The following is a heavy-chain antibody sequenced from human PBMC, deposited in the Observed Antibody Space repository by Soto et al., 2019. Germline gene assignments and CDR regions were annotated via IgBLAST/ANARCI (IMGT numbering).Heavy chain of an antibody. CDR1: GDSVSSNSAA. J-gene: IGHJ6*02. CDR2: TYYRSKWYN. V-gene: IGHV6-1*01. Sequence: QTLSLTCAISGDSVSSNSAAWNWIRQSPSRGLEWLGRTYYRSKWYNDYAVSVKSRITINPDTSKNQFSLQLNSVTPEDTAVYYYARDTPILLVVVPAAIQNYYYYGRDVWGQGTTVAASS. CDR3: ARDTPILLVVVPAAIQNYYYYGRDV. D-gene: IGHD2-2*02.